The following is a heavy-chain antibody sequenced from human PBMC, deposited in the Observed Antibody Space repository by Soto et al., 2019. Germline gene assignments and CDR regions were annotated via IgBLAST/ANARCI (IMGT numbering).Heavy chain of an antibody. V-gene: IGHV5-51*01. Sequence: PGESLKISCKGSGYSFTSYWIGWVRRMPGKGLEWMGIIYPGDSDTRYSPSFQGQVTISADKSINTAYLQWSSLKASDTAMYSCAIQSPYQLLESLRWFDPWGQGTLVTVSS. CDR2: IYPGDSDT. CDR3: AIQSPYQLLESLRWFDP. CDR1: GYSFTSYW. J-gene: IGHJ5*02. D-gene: IGHD1-1*01.